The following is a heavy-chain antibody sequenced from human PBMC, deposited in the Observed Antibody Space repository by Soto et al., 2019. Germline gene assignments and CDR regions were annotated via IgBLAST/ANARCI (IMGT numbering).Heavy chain of an antibody. CDR1: GFTFSSYA. CDR3: ARELAYCGGDCYSDAFDI. CDR2: ISYDGSNK. D-gene: IGHD2-21*02. V-gene: IGHV3-30-3*01. Sequence: QVQLVESGGGVVQPGRSLRLSCAASGFTFSSYAMHWVRQAPGKGLEWVAVISYDGSNKYYADSVKGRFTISRDNSKNTLYLQMNSLSAEDTAVYYCARELAYCGGDCYSDAFDIWGQGTMVTVSS. J-gene: IGHJ3*02.